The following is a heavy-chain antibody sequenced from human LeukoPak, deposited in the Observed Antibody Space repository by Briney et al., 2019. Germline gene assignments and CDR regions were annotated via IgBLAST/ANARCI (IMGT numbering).Heavy chain of an antibody. CDR3: TRDRRYPVLRYFDWLPRDAFDI. CDR1: GFTFGDYA. D-gene: IGHD3-9*01. V-gene: IGHV3-49*04. J-gene: IGHJ3*02. CDR2: IRSKAYGGTT. Sequence: PGGSLRLSCTASGFTFGDYAMSWVRQAPGRGLEWVGFIRSKAYGGTTEYAASVKGRFTISIDDSKSIAYLQMTSLKTEDTAVYYCTRDRRYPVLRYFDWLPRDAFDIWGQGTMVTVSS.